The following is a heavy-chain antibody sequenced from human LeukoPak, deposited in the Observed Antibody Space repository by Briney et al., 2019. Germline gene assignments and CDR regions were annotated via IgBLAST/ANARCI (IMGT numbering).Heavy chain of an antibody. CDR2: IYYNATNK. Sequence: GGSLRLSCVASGLSFSNYGMHWVRQAPGKGLEWVALIYYNATNKYYIDSVKGRFTISRDNSKNTLYLQMSSLRVEDTAVYYCARQTTVATDSWGQGTLVTVSS. CDR1: GLSFSNYG. D-gene: IGHD4-23*01. CDR3: ARQTTVATDS. V-gene: IGHV3-33*01. J-gene: IGHJ4*02.